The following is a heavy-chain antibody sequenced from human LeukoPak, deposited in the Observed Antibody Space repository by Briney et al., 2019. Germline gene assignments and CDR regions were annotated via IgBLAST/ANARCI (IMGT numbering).Heavy chain of an antibody. V-gene: IGHV1-58*01. CDR1: GFIFSSSA. Sequence: ASVKVSCKASGFIFSSSAVQWVRQARGQRREWIGWIVVGSGNTNYAQNFQERVTLTRDMSTSTAYMELSSLRSEDTAVYYCVADCYGDCIDWGQGTLVTVSS. D-gene: IGHD4-17*01. J-gene: IGHJ4*02. CDR3: VADCYGDCID. CDR2: IVVGSGNT.